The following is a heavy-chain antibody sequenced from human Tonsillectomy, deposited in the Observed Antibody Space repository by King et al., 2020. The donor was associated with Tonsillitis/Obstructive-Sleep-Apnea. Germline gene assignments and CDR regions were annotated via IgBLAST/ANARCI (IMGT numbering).Heavy chain of an antibody. Sequence: QLVQSGSELKKPGASVKVSCKASGYTFSSYAMNWVRQAPGQGLEWMGWINTKTGNPTYAQGFTGRFVFSLDTSVSTAYLQISSLKAEDTAVYYCARDGSGRYRSYYYKDVWGKGTTVTVSS. CDR1: GYTFSSYA. V-gene: IGHV7-4-1*02. J-gene: IGHJ6*03. CDR3: ARDGSGRYRSYYYKDV. CDR2: INTKTGNP. D-gene: IGHD3-10*01.